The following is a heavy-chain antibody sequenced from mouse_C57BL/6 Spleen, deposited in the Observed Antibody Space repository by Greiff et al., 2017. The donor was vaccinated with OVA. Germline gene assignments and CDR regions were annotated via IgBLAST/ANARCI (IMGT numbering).Heavy chain of an antibody. CDR1: GYSFTSYY. D-gene: IGHD3-1*01. J-gene: IGHJ2*01. CDR3: ARSGGYLDY. CDR2: IYPGSGNT. V-gene: IGHV1-66*01. Sequence: QVQLQQSGPELVKPGASVKISCKASGYSFTSYYIHWVKQRPGQGLEWIGWIYPGSGNTKYNEKFKGKATLTADTSSSTAYMQLSSLTSGDCAVYYCARSGGYLDYWGQGTTLTVSS.